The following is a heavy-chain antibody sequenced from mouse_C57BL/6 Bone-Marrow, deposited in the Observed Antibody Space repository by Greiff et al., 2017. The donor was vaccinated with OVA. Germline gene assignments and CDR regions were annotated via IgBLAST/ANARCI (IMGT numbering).Heavy chain of an antibody. J-gene: IGHJ4*01. CDR1: GFTFSSYA. D-gene: IGHD1-1*01. V-gene: IGHV5-9-1*02. CDR3: TRATTVVADYAMDY. CDR2: ISSGGDYI. Sequence: DVKLEESGEGLVKPGGSLKLSCAASGFTFSSYAMSWVRQTPEKRLEWVAYISSGGDYIYYADTVKGRFTISRDNARNTLYLQMSSLKSEDTAMYYCTRATTVVADYAMDYWGQGTSVTVSS.